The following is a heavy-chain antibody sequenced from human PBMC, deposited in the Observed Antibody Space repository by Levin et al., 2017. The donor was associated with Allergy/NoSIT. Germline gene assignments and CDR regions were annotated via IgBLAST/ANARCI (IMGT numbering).Heavy chain of an antibody. Sequence: GGSLRLSCAASGFTLRSYAMSWVRQAPGKGLEWVSAISESGGRTYSADSVKGRFTISRDNSKNTLYLQMNSLRAEDTAVYYCAKDYPGTTAFDSWGQGTMVIVSA. V-gene: IGHV3-23*01. D-gene: IGHD1-7*01. J-gene: IGHJ3*02. CDR2: ISESGGRT. CDR3: AKDYPGTTAFDS. CDR1: GFTLRSYA.